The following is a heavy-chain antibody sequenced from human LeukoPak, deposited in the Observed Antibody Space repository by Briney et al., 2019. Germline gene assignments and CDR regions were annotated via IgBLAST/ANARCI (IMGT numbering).Heavy chain of an antibody. CDR3: ARETCSSTSCYLNYYYSMDV. CDR1: GYTFTSYG. V-gene: IGHV1-18*01. CDR2: ISAYNGNT. D-gene: IGHD2-2*01. J-gene: IGHJ6*02. Sequence: GASVKVSCKASGYTFTSYGISWVRQAPGQGLEWMGWISAYNGNTNYAQKLQGRVTMTTDTSTSTAYMELRSLRSDDTAVYYCARETCSSTSCYLNYYYSMDVWGQGTTVTVSS.